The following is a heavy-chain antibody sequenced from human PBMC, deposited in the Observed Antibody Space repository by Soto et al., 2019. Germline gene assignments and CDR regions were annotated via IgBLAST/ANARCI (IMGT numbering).Heavy chain of an antibody. Sequence: GGSLRLSCAASGFTFSSYWMSWVRQAPGKGLEWVANIKQDGSEKYYVDSVKGRFTISRDNAKNSLYLQMNSLRAEDTAVYYCASTPYQLPHYYYYYGMDVWGQGTTVTVSS. CDR2: IKQDGSEK. CDR3: ASTPYQLPHYYYYYGMDV. V-gene: IGHV3-7*02. J-gene: IGHJ6*02. CDR1: GFTFSSYW. D-gene: IGHD2-2*01.